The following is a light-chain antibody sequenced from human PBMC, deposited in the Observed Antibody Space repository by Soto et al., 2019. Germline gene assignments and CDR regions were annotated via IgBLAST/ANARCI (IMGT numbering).Light chain of an antibody. J-gene: IGKJ2*01. CDR2: GAS. V-gene: IGKV3-20*01. Sequence: EIVLTQSPGTLSLSPGERATLSCRASQSVSSSYLVWFQQKPGQAPRLLIYGASNRATDIPDRFSGSGSGTDFTLTISRVEPEDFAVYYCPQYGSSPPKYTFGQGTKLEIK. CDR3: PQYGSSPPKYT. CDR1: QSVSSSY.